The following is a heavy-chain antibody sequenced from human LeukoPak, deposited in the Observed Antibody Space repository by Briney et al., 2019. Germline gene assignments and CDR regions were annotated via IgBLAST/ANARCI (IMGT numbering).Heavy chain of an antibody. V-gene: IGHV3-23*01. CDR1: GFTFSSYA. D-gene: IGHD1-26*01. Sequence: GRSLRLSCAASGFTFSSYAMSWVRQAPGKGLEWVSTISGGGGTTYYADSVKGRFTISRDNSKNTLYLQMNSLRAEDTAVYDCAKPRGLTIVGAHFDYWGQGTLVTVSS. CDR3: AKPRGLTIVGAHFDY. J-gene: IGHJ4*02. CDR2: ISGGGGTT.